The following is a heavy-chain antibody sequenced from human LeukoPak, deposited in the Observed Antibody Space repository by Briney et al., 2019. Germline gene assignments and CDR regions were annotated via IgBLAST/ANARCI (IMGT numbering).Heavy chain of an antibody. CDR3: SSHYGPGPV. D-gene: IGHD3-10*01. Sequence: GASVKVSCKALGYNFRDHHVSWVRQAPGQGLEWMGWIHPTTGDTKFGQNFQGRLTMTWDTSITTAYMDLIELTSDDTAVYYCSSHYGPGPVWGQGTLVTASS. J-gene: IGHJ4*02. CDR1: GYNFRDHH. CDR2: IHPTTGDT. V-gene: IGHV1-2*02.